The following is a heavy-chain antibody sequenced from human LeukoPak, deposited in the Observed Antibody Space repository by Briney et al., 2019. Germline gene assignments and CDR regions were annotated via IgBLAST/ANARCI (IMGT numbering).Heavy chain of an antibody. Sequence: GGSLRLSCAASGFTFSSYGMHWVRQAPGKGLEWVAVISYDGSNKYYADSVKGRFTISRDNSKNTLHLQMNSLRVEDTAVYYCARETTYDYWGQGTLVTVSS. CDR1: GFTFSSYG. D-gene: IGHD4-17*01. V-gene: IGHV3-30*03. J-gene: IGHJ4*02. CDR2: ISYDGSNK. CDR3: ARETTYDY.